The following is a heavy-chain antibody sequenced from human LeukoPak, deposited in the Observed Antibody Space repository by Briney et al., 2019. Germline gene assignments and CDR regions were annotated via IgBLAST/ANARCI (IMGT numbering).Heavy chain of an antibody. J-gene: IGHJ4*02. CDR2: MYPNSGNT. CDR3: AREYYDILTGLYYFDY. CDR1: GYTFTSYD. V-gene: IGHV1-8*03. D-gene: IGHD3-9*01. Sequence: ASVKVSCKASGYTFTSYDINWVRHATGQGLEWMGWMYPNSGNTGYAQKFQDRVTITRNTSISTAYMELNSLRSEDTAVYYCAREYYDILTGLYYFDYWGQGTLVTVSS.